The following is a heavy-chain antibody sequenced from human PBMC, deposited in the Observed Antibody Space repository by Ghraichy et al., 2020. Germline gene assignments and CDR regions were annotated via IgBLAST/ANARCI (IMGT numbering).Heavy chain of an antibody. V-gene: IGHV3-7*04. CDR3: ARGSGWLSDS. Sequence: GSPRLSCAASGFTFSTYWMNWVRQAPGKGLEWVAIIKQDGSEKLYVDSVKGRFTISRDNAKNSLYLQMNSLRVDDTAVYYCARGSGWLSDSWGQGTLVTVSS. CDR2: IKQDGSEK. J-gene: IGHJ4*02. D-gene: IGHD6-19*01. CDR1: GFTFSTYW.